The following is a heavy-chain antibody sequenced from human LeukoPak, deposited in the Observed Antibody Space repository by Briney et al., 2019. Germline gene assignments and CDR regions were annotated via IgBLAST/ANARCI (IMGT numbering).Heavy chain of an antibody. CDR3: AKSVEHSNYRKFHD. J-gene: IGHJ4*02. Sequence: GGSLRLSCAASGFVFSNYAMSWVRQAPGKGPEWVSGISGGGGGTYYADSVKGRFTISRANSKNTLYLQMKSLRVDDTAVYYCAKSVEHSNYRKFHDWGQGTLVTVSS. CDR2: ISGGGGGT. D-gene: IGHD4-11*01. V-gene: IGHV3-23*01. CDR1: GFVFSNYA.